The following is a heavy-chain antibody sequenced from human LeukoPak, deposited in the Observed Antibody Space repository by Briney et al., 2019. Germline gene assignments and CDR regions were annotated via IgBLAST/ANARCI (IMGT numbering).Heavy chain of an antibody. D-gene: IGHD6-13*01. V-gene: IGHV4-30-2*01. J-gene: IGHJ4*02. Sequence: PSETLSLTCAVSGGSLSRGGYSWSWPRQPPGTGLEWVGYIYHSESTYYNPSLKSRVTISVDRSRNQFSPKLSSVSAADTAVYYCARGVYVAAAQYAYWGQGTLVTVSS. CDR2: IYHSEST. CDR3: ARGVYVAAAQYAY. CDR1: GGSLSRGGYS.